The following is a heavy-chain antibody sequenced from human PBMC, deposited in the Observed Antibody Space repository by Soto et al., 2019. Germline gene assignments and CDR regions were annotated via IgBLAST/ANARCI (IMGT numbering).Heavy chain of an antibody. CDR2: IWYDGSNK. CDR1: GFTFSSYG. D-gene: IGHD2-2*01. CDR3: ARDDNNYRYQLLPYYVDY. J-gene: IGHJ4*02. Sequence: QVQLVESGGGVVQPGRSLRLSCAASGFTFSSYGMHWVRQAPGKGLEWVAVIWYDGSNKYYADSVKGPLTIARDNSKITMYPEMNSMKAEDTAVYYCARDDNNYRYQLLPYYVDYWGQGTLVTVSS. V-gene: IGHV3-33*01.